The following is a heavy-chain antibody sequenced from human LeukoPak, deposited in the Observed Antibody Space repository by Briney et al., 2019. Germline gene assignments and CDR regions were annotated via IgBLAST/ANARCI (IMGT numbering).Heavy chain of an antibody. J-gene: IGHJ6*02. CDR1: GGTFSSYA. Sequence: ASVKVSCKASGGTFSSYAISWVRQAPGQGLEWMGGIIPILGTANYAQKFQGRVTITADESTSTAYVELSSLRSEDTAVYYCARDLGLRFLDPLYYYYGMDVWGQGTTVTVSS. CDR2: IIPILGTA. V-gene: IGHV1-69*13. D-gene: IGHD3-3*01. CDR3: ARDLGLRFLDPLYYYYGMDV.